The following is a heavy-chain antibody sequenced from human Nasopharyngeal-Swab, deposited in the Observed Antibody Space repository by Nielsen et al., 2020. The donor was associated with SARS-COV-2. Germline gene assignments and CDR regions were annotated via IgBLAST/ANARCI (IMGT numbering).Heavy chain of an antibody. CDR2: ITPSGGAT. Sequence: ASVKVSCKASGFTFSHYFMHWVRQAPGQGLEWMGVITPSGGATNYARKFRGRVTMTRGPSTSTVYLDLSSLKSEDTAVYFCASEPGGMAAPGKHFDPWGQGTLVTVSS. J-gene: IGHJ5*02. D-gene: IGHD6-13*01. CDR1: GFTFSHYF. CDR3: ASEPGGMAAPGKHFDP. V-gene: IGHV1-46*01.